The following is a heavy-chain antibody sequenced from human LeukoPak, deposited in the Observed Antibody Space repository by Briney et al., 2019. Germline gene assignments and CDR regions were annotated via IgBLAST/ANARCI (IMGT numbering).Heavy chain of an antibody. V-gene: IGHV4-59*08. CDR2: IYYSGST. Sequence: SETLSLTCTVSGGSISSYYWSWIRQPPGKGLEWIGYIYYSGSTNYNPSLKSRVTISVVTSKNQFSLKLSSVTAADTAMYYCARLDDFAGDYYGSGSFLYWGQGTLVTVSS. CDR1: GGSISSYY. D-gene: IGHD3-10*01. CDR3: ARLDDFAGDYYGSGSFLY. J-gene: IGHJ4*02.